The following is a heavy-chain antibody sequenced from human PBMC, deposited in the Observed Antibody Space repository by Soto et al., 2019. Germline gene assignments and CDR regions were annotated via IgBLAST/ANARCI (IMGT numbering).Heavy chain of an antibody. CDR1: GDSVSSNSAA. V-gene: IGHV6-1*01. CDR2: TYYRSKWYN. D-gene: IGHD6-19*01. Sequence: PSQTLSLTCAISGDSVSSNSAAWNWIRQSPSRGLEWLGRTYYRSKWYNDYAVSVKSRITINPDTSKNQFSLQLNSVTPEDTAVYYCARGYGYSSGWGRYYFDYWGQGTLVTVSS. J-gene: IGHJ4*02. CDR3: ARGYGYSSGWGRYYFDY.